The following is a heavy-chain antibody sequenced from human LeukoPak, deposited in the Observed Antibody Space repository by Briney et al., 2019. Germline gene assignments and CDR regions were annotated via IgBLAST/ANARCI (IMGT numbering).Heavy chain of an antibody. CDR2: IHYSGTT. V-gene: IGHV4-59*01. D-gene: IGHD6-19*01. Sequence: SETLSLTCTVSGGSISRYYWSWIRQPPGKGLEWIGYIHYSGTTNYNPSLKSRVTISVDTSKNQFSLKLSSVTAADTAVYYCAGGGQWLGFDYWGQGTLVTVSS. J-gene: IGHJ4*02. CDR1: GGSISRYY. CDR3: AGGGQWLGFDY.